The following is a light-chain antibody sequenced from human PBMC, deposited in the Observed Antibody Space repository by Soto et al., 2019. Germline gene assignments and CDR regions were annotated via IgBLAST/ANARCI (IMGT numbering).Light chain of an antibody. V-gene: IGKV1-5*03. CDR1: QTISSW. CDR3: QHYNTYS. Sequence: DIQMTQSPSTVSGSVGERVTITCRASQTISSWLAWYQQTPGNAPKLLIYKASTLKSGVPSRFIGSGSGTEFTLPISRLQPDYFATYYCQHYNTYSFGPGTKVDI. J-gene: IGKJ3*01. CDR2: KAS.